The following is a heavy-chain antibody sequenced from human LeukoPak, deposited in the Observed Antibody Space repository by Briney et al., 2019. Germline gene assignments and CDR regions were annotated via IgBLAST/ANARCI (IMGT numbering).Heavy chain of an antibody. CDR1: GFTFSSYA. D-gene: IGHD6-19*01. CDR2: ISGSGGST. CDR3: AKPGSVIPSNLIAVAGREDYYYYYGMDV. Sequence: GGSLRLSCAASGFTFSSYAMSWVRQAPEKGLEWVSAISGSGGSTYYADSVKGRFTISRDNSKNTLYLQMNSLRAEDTAVYYCAKPGSVIPSNLIAVAGREDYYYYYGMDVWGQGTTVTVSS. V-gene: IGHV3-23*01. J-gene: IGHJ6*02.